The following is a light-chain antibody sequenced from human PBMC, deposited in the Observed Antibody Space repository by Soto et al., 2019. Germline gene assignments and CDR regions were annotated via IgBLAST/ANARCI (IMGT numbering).Light chain of an antibody. J-gene: IGKJ1*01. V-gene: IGKV3-11*01. CDR1: QSVRSY. Sequence: EIVLTQSPATLYLSPGERATLSCRASQSVRSYLAWYQQKPGQAPRLLIYDASNRATGIPARFSGSGSGTDFTLPISSLEPEDFAFYYFQQRRTFGQGTKVEIK. CDR2: DAS. CDR3: QQRRT.